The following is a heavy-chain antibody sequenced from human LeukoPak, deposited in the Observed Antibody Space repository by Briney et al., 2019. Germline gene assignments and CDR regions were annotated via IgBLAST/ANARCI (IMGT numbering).Heavy chain of an antibody. D-gene: IGHD2-21*02. J-gene: IGHJ4*02. Sequence: PSETLSLTCTLSGGSISSYFCSWIRQPPGKGLEWIGYIDYTGSTNYNPSLESRLTISLDTSKNQFSLKLSFVTAADTAVYFCAATMVTANGPFDYWGQGALVAVSS. V-gene: IGHV4-59*08. CDR2: IDYTGST. CDR3: AATMVTANGPFDY. CDR1: GGSISSYF.